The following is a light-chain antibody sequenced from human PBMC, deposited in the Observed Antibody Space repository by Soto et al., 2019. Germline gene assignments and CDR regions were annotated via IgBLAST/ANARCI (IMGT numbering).Light chain of an antibody. CDR1: QSLVSSDGNTY. Sequence: DVVLTQSPLSLPVTLGQPASISCRSSQSLVSSDGNTYSSWFQQRPGQSPRRLIYKVSNRDSGVPDRFSGSGSGTDFTLRISRVEAEDVGDYYCMQGSHWPFTFGPGTKVDIK. CDR3: MQGSHWPFT. V-gene: IGKV2-30*01. CDR2: KVS. J-gene: IGKJ3*01.